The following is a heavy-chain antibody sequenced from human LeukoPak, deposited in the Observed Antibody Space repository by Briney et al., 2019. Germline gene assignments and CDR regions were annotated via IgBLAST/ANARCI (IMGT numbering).Heavy chain of an antibody. J-gene: IGHJ4*02. V-gene: IGHV3-30*18. CDR2: ISYDGSNK. CDR1: GFTFSSYG. CDR3: AKAHDIVATIFAY. D-gene: IGHD5-12*01. Sequence: GGSLRLSCAASGFTFSSYGMHWVRQAPGKGLEWVAVISYDGSNKYYADSVKGRFTISRDNSKNTLYLQMNSLRAEDTAVYYCAKAHDIVATIFAYWGQGTQVTVSS.